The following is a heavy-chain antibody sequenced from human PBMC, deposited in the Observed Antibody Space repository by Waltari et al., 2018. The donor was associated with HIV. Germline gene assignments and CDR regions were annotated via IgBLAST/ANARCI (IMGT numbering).Heavy chain of an antibody. CDR1: GGSFSDYY. CDR2: INHSGSN. D-gene: IGHD3-10*01. V-gene: IGHV4-34*01. CDR3: ARGGNYYRSGSYYKLDY. Sequence: QVQLQQWGAGLLKPSETLSLTCAVYGGSFSDYYWSWIRQPPGKGLEWIGEINHSGSNNYNPSLNSRVTISVDTSKNQFSRKLSSVTAADAAVYYCARGGNYYRSGSYYKLDYWGQGTLVTVSS. J-gene: IGHJ4*02.